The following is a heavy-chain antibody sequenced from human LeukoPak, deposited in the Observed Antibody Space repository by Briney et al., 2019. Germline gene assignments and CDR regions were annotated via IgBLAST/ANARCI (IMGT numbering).Heavy chain of an antibody. V-gene: IGHV3-9*01. CDR3: VRRYGSGSSYYFDY. J-gene: IGHJ4*02. CDR2: ISWNSGSI. D-gene: IGHD3-10*01. Sequence: GGSLSLSCAASGFTFDDYAMHWVRQAPGKGLEWVSGISWNSGSIGYADSVKGRFTISRDNAKNSLYLQMNSLRAEDTALYYCVRRYGSGSSYYFDYWGQGTLVTVSS. CDR1: GFTFDDYA.